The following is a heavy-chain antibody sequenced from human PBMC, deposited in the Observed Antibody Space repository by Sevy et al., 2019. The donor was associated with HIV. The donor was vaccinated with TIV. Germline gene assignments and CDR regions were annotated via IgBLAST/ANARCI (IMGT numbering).Heavy chain of an antibody. D-gene: IGHD6-13*01. CDR3: ARESASGTPGGVYYYYYNMDV. CDR2: IKQDGSVR. V-gene: IGHV3-7*01. CDR1: GFTMSSYW. J-gene: IGHJ6*02. Sequence: GGSLRLSCAASGFTMSSYWVTWVRQAPGKGLEWVANIKQDGSVRKYLDSVKGRFTISRDNAKNSVYLEMNSLRAEDTAVYYCARESASGTPGGVYYYYYNMDVWGQGTTVTVSS.